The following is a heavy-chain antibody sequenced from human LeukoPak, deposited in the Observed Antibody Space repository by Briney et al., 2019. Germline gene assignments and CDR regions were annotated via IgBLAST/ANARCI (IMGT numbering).Heavy chain of an antibody. D-gene: IGHD3-10*01. CDR1: GFTFSGSA. Sequence: GGSLRLSCAASGFTFSGSAMHWVRQASGKGLEWVGRIRSKANSYATAYAALVKGRFTISRDDSKNTAYLQMNSLKTEDTAVYYCTRPGENFDYWGQGTLVTVSS. CDR2: IRSKANSYAT. V-gene: IGHV3-73*01. CDR3: TRPGENFDY. J-gene: IGHJ4*02.